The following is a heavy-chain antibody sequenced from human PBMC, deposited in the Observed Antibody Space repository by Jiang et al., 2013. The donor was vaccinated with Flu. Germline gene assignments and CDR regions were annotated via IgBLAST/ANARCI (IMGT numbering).Heavy chain of an antibody. J-gene: IGHJ4*02. Sequence: GPGLVKPSETLSLTCTVSGGSISGYYWSWIRQPPGKGLEWIGYMYYRGSTKYDPSLKSRVSISVDTSKNQFSLKLTSVTTADTAVYYCAREDCRGGTCFSDYWGQGILVTV. V-gene: IGHV4-59*01. D-gene: IGHD2-15*01. CDR3: AREDCRGGTCFSDY. CDR2: MYYRGST. CDR1: GGSISGYY.